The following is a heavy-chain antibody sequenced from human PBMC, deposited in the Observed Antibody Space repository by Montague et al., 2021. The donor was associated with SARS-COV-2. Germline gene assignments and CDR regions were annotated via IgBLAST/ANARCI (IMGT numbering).Heavy chain of an antibody. CDR1: GGSINNYL. D-gene: IGHD1-1*01. J-gene: IGHJ4*01. CDR2: MHSTGST. V-gene: IGHV4-59*01. Sequence: SETLSLTCSVSGGSINNYLWGWIRQSPGKGLEWVGYMHSTGSTAYNPSLKSRVIISVGTSKTQISLKLSSVSAADTALYYCARAVVGAKTYKIEFWGQGTPVTVSS. CDR3: ARAVVGAKTYKIEF.